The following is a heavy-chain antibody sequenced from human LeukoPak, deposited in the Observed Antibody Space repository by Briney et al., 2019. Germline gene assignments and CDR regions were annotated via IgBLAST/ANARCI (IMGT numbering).Heavy chain of an antibody. D-gene: IGHD3-3*01. CDR1: GGSISSGSYY. CDR3: ARDYYDFWRGYYYYYMDV. V-gene: IGHV4-61*02. Sequence: SQTLSLTCTVSGGSISSGSYYWSWIRQPAGKGLEWIGRIYTSGSTNYNPSLKSRVTISVDTSKNQFSLKLGSVTAADTAVYYCARDYYDFWRGYYYYYMDVWGKGTTVTVSS. CDR2: IYTSGST. J-gene: IGHJ6*03.